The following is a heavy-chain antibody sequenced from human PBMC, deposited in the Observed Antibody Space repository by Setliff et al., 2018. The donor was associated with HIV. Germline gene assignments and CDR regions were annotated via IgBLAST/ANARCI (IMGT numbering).Heavy chain of an antibody. CDR3: ARGAAYYYDSSGWGDAFDI. CDR2: IFYSGNT. Sequence: SSETLSLTCAVSGDYISSGGYYWSWIRQHPGKGLEWIGYIFYSGNTCFNPSLKSRVTISVDTSKNQFSLKLSSVTAADTAVYYCARGAAYYYDSSGWGDAFDIWGQGTMVTVSS. CDR1: GDYISSGGYY. D-gene: IGHD3-22*01. J-gene: IGHJ3*02. V-gene: IGHV4-31*11.